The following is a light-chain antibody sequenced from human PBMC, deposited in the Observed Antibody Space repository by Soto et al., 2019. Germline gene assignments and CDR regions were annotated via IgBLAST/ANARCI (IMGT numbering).Light chain of an antibody. V-gene: IGKV3-20*01. CDR2: GAS. CDR3: QQYGSSLELT. CDR1: QSVSSSY. J-gene: IGKJ4*01. Sequence: VLTRSSGTLSLSPGERATLSCRASQSVSSSYLAWYQQKPGQAPRLLIYGASSRATGIPDRFSGSGSGTDFTLTISRLEPEDFAVYYCQQYGSSLELTFGGGTKVDIK.